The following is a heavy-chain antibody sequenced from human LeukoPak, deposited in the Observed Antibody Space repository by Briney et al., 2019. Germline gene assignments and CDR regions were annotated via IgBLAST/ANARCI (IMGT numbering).Heavy chain of an antibody. CDR3: AKNGDRGAYCTGGTCYPYFYYYMDV. V-gene: IGHV3-7*01. Sequence: GGSLRLSCAASGFQFSNYWMTWVRQAPGKGLEWVANIKRDGSAKYYVDSVKGRFTISRDNAKNSLYLQMNSLTAEDTAIYYCAKNGDRGAYCTGGTCYPYFYYYMDVWGKGTTVTI. D-gene: IGHD2-15*01. CDR1: GFQFSNYW. J-gene: IGHJ6*03. CDR2: IKRDGSAK.